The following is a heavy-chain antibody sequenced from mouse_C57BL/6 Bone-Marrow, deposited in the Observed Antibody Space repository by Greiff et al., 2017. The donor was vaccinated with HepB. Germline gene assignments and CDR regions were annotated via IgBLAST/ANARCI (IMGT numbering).Heavy chain of an antibody. V-gene: IGHV5-6*02. J-gene: IGHJ3*01. D-gene: IGHD2-5*01. CDR1: GFTFSSYG. Sequence: DVMLVESGGDLVKPGGSLKLSCAASGFTFSSYGMSWVRQTPDKRLEWVATISSGGSYTYYPDSVKGRFTISRDNAKNTLYLQMSSLKSEDTAMYYCARQTYYSNSLFAYWGQGTLVTVSA. CDR2: ISSGGSYT. CDR3: ARQTYYSNSLFAY.